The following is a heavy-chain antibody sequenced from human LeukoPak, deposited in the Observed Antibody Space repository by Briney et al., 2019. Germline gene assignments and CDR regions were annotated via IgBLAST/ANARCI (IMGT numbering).Heavy chain of an antibody. CDR1: GGSISSGDYY. V-gene: IGHV4-30-4*01. CDR3: SATIVVLTGYYYGMNV. Sequence: SQTLSLTCAVSGGSISSGDYYCGWVRQPPGTGLEWIGYIYHSGSTYYNPPLKSRVTISVDTSKNQFSLKLSSVTAADTAVYYCSATIVVLTGYYYGMNVWGQGTTVTVSS. CDR2: IYHSGST. J-gene: IGHJ6*02. D-gene: IGHD2/OR15-2a*01.